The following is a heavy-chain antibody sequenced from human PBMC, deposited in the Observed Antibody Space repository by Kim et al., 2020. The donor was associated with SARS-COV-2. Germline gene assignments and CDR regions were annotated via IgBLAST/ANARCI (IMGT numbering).Heavy chain of an antibody. V-gene: IGHV1-69*13. CDR1: GGTFSSYA. Sequence: SVKVSCKASGGTFSSYAISWVRQAPGQGLEWMGGIIPIFGTANYAQKFQGRVTITADESTSTAYMELSSLRSEDTAVYYCARSGVLLNWFDPWGQGTLVTVSS. CDR3: ARSGVLLNWFDP. D-gene: IGHD2-8*01. J-gene: IGHJ5*02. CDR2: IIPIFGTA.